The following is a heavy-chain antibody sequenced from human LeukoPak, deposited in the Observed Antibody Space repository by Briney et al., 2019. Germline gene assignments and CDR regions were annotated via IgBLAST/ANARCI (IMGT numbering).Heavy chain of an antibody. Sequence: GGSLRLSCAASGFTFSSYAMSWVRQPPGKGLEWVSSISGSSSYIYYADSVKGRFTISRDNAKKSLYLQMNSLRAEDTAVYYCARDPREEYSSSWPGWFDPWGQGTLVTVSS. D-gene: IGHD6-13*01. CDR2: ISGSSSYI. V-gene: IGHV3-21*01. CDR1: GFTFSSYA. J-gene: IGHJ5*02. CDR3: ARDPREEYSSSWPGWFDP.